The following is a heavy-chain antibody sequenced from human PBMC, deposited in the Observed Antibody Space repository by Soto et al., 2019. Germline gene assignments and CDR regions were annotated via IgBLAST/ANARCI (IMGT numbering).Heavy chain of an antibody. D-gene: IGHD5-12*01. CDR2: IYYSGST. CDR3: ASSGQYSGYDWDFDY. CDR1: GGSISSGDYY. J-gene: IGHJ4*02. Sequence: PSETLSLTCTVSGGSISSGDYYWSWIRQPPGKGLEWIGYIYYSGSTYYNPSLKSQVTISEDTSKNQFSLKLSSVTAADTAVYYCASSGQYSGYDWDFDYWGQGTLVTVSS. V-gene: IGHV4-30-4*01.